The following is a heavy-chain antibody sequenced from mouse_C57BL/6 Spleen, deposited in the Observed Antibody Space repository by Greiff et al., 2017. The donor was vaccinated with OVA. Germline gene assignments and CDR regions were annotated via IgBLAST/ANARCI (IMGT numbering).Heavy chain of an antibody. CDR3: ARWGYSNYPDY. J-gene: IGHJ2*01. D-gene: IGHD2-5*01. CDR1: GYTFTSYW. V-gene: IGHV1-52*01. CDR2: IDPSDSET. Sequence: QVQLQQPGAELVRPGSSVKLSCKASGYTFTSYWMHWVKQRPIQGLEWIGNIDPSDSETHYNQKFKDKATLTVDKSSSTAYMQLSSLTSEDSAVYYCARWGYSNYPDYWGKGTTLTVSS.